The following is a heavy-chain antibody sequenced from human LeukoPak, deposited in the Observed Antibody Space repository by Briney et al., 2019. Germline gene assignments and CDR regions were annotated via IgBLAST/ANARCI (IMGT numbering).Heavy chain of an antibody. V-gene: IGHV4-34*01. D-gene: IGHD1-26*01. CDR2: INHSGGT. J-gene: IGHJ4*02. CDR3: ARGEWELGY. Sequence: SETLSLTCAVYGGSFSGYYWSWIRQPPGKGLEWIGEINHSGGTNYNPSLKSRVTISVDASKNQFSLKLSSVTAADTAVYYCARGEWELGYWGQGTLVTVSS. CDR1: GGSFSGYY.